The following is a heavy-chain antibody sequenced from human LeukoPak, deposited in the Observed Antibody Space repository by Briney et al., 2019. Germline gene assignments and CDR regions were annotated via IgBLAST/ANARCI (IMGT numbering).Heavy chain of an antibody. CDR3: ASRKEAPAGAPEFDY. Sequence: GGSLRLSCAASGFTFSSYGMHWVRQAPGKVLEWVACISGSSIYIYYADSVKGRFTISRDNAKNSLYLQMNSLRAEDTAVYYCASRKEAPAGAPEFDYWGKGTLVTVSS. J-gene: IGHJ4*02. V-gene: IGHV3-21*01. D-gene: IGHD6-13*01. CDR1: GFTFSSYG. CDR2: ISGSSIYI.